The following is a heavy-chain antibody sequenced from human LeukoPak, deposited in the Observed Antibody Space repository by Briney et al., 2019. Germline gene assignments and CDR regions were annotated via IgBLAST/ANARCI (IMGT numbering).Heavy chain of an antibody. J-gene: IGHJ4*02. D-gene: IGHD6-13*01. Sequence: GGSLRLSCAASGFTFSSYSMNWVRQAPGKGLEWVSSISSSSSYIYYADSVKGRFTISRDNAKNSLYLQMNSLRAEDTAVYYCAKAPIAAAPRFIDYWGQGTLVTVSS. V-gene: IGHV3-21*01. CDR3: AKAPIAAAPRFIDY. CDR1: GFTFSSYS. CDR2: ISSSSSYI.